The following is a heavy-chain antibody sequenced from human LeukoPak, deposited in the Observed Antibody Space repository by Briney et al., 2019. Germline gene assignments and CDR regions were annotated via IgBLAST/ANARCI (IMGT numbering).Heavy chain of an antibody. V-gene: IGHV4-39*07. CDR1: GGSISSSSYY. D-gene: IGHD3-9*01. CDR3: ARRATYYDILTGYVIENWYFDL. CDR2: IYYSGST. J-gene: IGHJ2*01. Sequence: PSETLSLTCTVSGGSISSSSYYWGWIRQPPGKGLEWIGSIYYSGSTYYNPSLKSRVTISVDTSKNQFSLKLSSVTAADTAVYYCARRATYYDILTGYVIENWYFDLWGCGTLVTVSS.